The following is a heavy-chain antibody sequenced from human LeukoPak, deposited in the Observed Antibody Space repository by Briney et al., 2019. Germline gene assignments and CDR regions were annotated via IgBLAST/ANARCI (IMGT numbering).Heavy chain of an antibody. CDR3: AKDGKYTVRGVINNYYYYYYMDV. J-gene: IGHJ6*03. D-gene: IGHD3-10*01. Sequence: GGSLRLSCAASGFPFSSYGMHWVRQAPGKGLEWVAFIRYDGSNKYYADSVKGRFTISRDNSKNTLYLQMNSLRAEDTAVYYCAKDGKYTVRGVINNYYYYYYMDVWGKGTTVTISS. CDR1: GFPFSSYG. V-gene: IGHV3-30*02. CDR2: IRYDGSNK.